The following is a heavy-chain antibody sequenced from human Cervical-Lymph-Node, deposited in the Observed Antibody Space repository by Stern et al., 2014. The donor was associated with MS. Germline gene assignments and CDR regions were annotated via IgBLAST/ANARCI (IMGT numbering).Heavy chain of an antibody. Sequence: QLQLQESGPGLVKPSQTLSLTCTVSGASVSTGGYYWSWIRHHPGKGLEWIGYIYYRGTTHYDSSLKSRVTISVDTSKNQFSLRLTSVTAADTAVYFCAFSSGGNDKFDYWGQGALVTVSS. CDR3: AFSSGGNDKFDY. V-gene: IGHV4-31*03. CDR2: IYYRGTT. D-gene: IGHD4-23*01. CDR1: GASVSTGGYY. J-gene: IGHJ4*02.